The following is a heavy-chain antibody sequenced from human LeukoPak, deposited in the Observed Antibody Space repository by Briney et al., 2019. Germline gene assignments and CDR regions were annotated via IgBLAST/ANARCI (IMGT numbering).Heavy chain of an antibody. Sequence: SETLSLTCTVSGGSISSYYWNWIRQSPGKGLEWIGYIYHSGSTNNNPSLKSRVTISVDTSKNQFSLKLSSVTAADTAVYYCASGYCGGACQLGGVDMWGQGTMVTVSS. J-gene: IGHJ3*02. CDR1: GGSISSYY. CDR2: IYHSGST. D-gene: IGHD2-21*02. CDR3: ASGYCGGACQLGGVDM. V-gene: IGHV4-59*01.